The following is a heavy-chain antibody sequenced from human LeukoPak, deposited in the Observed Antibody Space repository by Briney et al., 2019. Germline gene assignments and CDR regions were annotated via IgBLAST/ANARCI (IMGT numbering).Heavy chain of an antibody. CDR1: GLTFNDFS. CDR2: ISGRGGTM. V-gene: IGHV3-48*04. J-gene: IGHJ6*03. Sequence: GGSLRLSCAASGLTFNDFSINWVRQAPRKGLEWISYISGRGGTMNYEDSVKGRYTISRDNAKNSLFRQMNNLRAEDAAVYYCARDRVVDTAKIGKFYIYHMDVWGKGTTVSVSS. CDR3: ARDRVVDTAKIGKFYIYHMDV. D-gene: IGHD5-18*01.